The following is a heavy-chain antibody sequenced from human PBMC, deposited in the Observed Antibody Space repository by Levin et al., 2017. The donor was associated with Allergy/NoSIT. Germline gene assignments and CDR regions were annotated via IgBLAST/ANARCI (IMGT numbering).Heavy chain of an antibody. D-gene: IGHD3-3*01. CDR2: ISSSSSYI. CDR1: GFTFSSYS. J-gene: IGHJ2*01. V-gene: IGHV3-21*01. CDR3: ARDRGITIFGVVTPYWYFDL. Sequence: GESLKISCAASGFTFSSYSMNWVRQAPGKGLEWVSSISSSSSYIYYADSVKGRFTISRDNAKNSLYLQMNSLRAEDTAVYYCARDRGITIFGVVTPYWYFDLWGRGTLVTVSS.